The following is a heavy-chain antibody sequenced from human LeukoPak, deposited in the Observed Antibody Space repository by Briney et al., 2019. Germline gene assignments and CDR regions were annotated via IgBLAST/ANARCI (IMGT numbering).Heavy chain of an antibody. CDR3: AKVTLRYFDWLLSPIDY. V-gene: IGHV3-30*18. Sequence: GGSLRLSCAASGFTFSSYGMHWVRQAPGKGLEWVAVISYDGSNKYYADSVKGRFAISRDNSKNTLYLQMNSLRAEDTAVYYCAKVTLRYFDWLLSPIDYRGQGTLVTVSS. J-gene: IGHJ4*02. CDR1: GFTFSSYG. D-gene: IGHD3-9*01. CDR2: ISYDGSNK.